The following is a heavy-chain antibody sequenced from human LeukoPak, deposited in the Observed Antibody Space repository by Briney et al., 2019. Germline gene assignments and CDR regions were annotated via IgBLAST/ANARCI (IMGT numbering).Heavy chain of an antibody. CDR3: AKDFGPYYYDSSGYFDY. D-gene: IGHD3-22*01. V-gene: IGHV3-53*01. Sequence: PGGSLRLSCAASGFTVSSNYMSWVRQAPGKGLEWVSVIYSGGSTYYADSVKGRFTISRDNSKNTLYLQMNSLRAEDTAVYYCAKDFGPYYYDSSGYFDYWGQGTLVTVSS. CDR2: IYSGGST. CDR1: GFTVSSNY. J-gene: IGHJ4*02.